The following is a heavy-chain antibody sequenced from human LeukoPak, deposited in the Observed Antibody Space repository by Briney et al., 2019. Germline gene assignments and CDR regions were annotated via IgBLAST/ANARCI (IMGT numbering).Heavy chain of an antibody. V-gene: IGHV3-23*01. D-gene: IGHD3-22*01. CDR1: GFTFSSYA. Sequence: GGSLRLSCAASGFTFSSYAMSWVRQAPGKGLEWVSSISGSGGSTYYADSVKGRFTISRDNSKNTLYLQMNSLRAEDTAVYYCAKAVGDRPYDSSGYYYDYWGQGTLVTVSS. CDR3: AKAVGDRPYDSSGYYYDY. J-gene: IGHJ4*02. CDR2: ISGSGGST.